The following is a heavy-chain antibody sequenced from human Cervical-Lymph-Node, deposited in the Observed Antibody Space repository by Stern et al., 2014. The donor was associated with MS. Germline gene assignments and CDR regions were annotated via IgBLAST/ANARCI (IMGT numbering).Heavy chain of an antibody. CDR1: GYTFNRYA. Sequence: QVQLGQSGSEMKKPGASVKVSCKASGYTFNRYAMNWVRQAPGQGLEWMGWINTNSGHPSYAQDFTGRFVFALAASVSTAYLQISNLKAEDTAIYYGARPITAVDHTFDYWGQGTLVTVSS. V-gene: IGHV7-4-1*02. CDR3: ARPITAVDHTFDY. D-gene: IGHD6-13*01. J-gene: IGHJ4*02. CDR2: INTNSGHP.